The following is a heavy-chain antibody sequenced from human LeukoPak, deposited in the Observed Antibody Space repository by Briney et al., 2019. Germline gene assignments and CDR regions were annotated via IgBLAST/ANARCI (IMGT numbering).Heavy chain of an antibody. Sequence: GGSLRLSCAASGFTFSSYAMSWVRQAPGKGLEWVSAISGSGGSTYYADSVKGRFTIPRDNSKNTLYLQMNSLRAEDTAVYYCAKNHDYGDYCDYWGQGTLVTVSS. V-gene: IGHV3-23*01. J-gene: IGHJ4*02. D-gene: IGHD4-17*01. CDR3: AKNHDYGDYCDY. CDR2: ISGSGGST. CDR1: GFTFSSYA.